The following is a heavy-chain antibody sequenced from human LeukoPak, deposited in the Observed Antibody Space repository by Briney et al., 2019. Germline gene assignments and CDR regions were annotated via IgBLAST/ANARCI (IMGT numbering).Heavy chain of an antibody. CDR1: GYGFTSYW. V-gene: IGHV5-51*01. CDR3: ARQPQTYNYDSSGYSKWFDS. CDR2: IYPGDSDT. D-gene: IGHD3-22*01. J-gene: IGHJ5*01. Sequence: GESLKISCKGSGYGFTSYWIGWVRQMPGKGLEWMGIIYPGDSDTRYSPSFQGQVTISADKSISTAYLQWTSLKASDTAMYYCARQPQTYNYDSSGYSKWFDSWGQGTLVTVSS.